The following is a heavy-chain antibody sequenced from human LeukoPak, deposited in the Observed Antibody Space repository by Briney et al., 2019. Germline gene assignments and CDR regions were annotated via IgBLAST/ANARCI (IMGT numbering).Heavy chain of an antibody. Sequence: GGSLRLSCAASGFTFSHYYMSWVRQAPGKGLEWVANIKQDGSEQFYLDSVKGRFTISRDNAKNALYLQMHSLRVEDTAVYYCARETGPTVFDYWGQGALVTVSS. CDR2: IKQDGSEQ. V-gene: IGHV3-7*01. CDR3: ARETGPTVFDY. D-gene: IGHD4-17*01. J-gene: IGHJ4*02. CDR1: GFTFSHYY.